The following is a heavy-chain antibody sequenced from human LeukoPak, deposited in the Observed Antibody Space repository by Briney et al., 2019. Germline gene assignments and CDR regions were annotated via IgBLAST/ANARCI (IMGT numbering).Heavy chain of an antibody. Sequence: SETLSITCAVYGGSFSGYYWSWIRQPPGKGLEWIGEINHSGSTNYNPSLKSRVTISVDTSKNQFSLKLSSVTAADTAVYYCARGPNSNPYYFDYWGQGTLVTVSS. CDR3: ARGPNSNPYYFDY. CDR2: INHSGST. J-gene: IGHJ4*02. CDR1: GGSFSGYY. V-gene: IGHV4-34*01. D-gene: IGHD4-11*01.